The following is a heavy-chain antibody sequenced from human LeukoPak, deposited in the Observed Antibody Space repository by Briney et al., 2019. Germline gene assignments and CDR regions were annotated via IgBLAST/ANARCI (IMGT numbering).Heavy chain of an antibody. V-gene: IGHV4-59*01. CDR1: GGSISSYY. CDR2: IYYSGST. J-gene: IGHJ4*02. CDR3: ARGPNSPYYYGSGSYQPFDY. Sequence: SETLSLTCTVSGGSISSYYWSWIRQPPGKGLEWIGYIYYSGSTNYNPSLKSRVTISVDTSKNQFSLKLSSVTAADTAVYYCARGPNSPYYYGSGSYQPFDYWGQGPLVTVSS. D-gene: IGHD3-10*01.